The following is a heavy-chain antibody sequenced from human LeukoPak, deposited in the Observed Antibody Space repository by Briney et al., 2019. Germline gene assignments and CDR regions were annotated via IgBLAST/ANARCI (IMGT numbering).Heavy chain of an antibody. D-gene: IGHD2-15*01. CDR2: ISLDGSSK. CDR1: GISLRNYG. CDR3: AKQGSCSGGGCHAHHFDS. J-gene: IGHJ4*02. Sequence: PWGSLRLSCAASGISLRNYGMHWVRQAPSKALEWVALISLDGSSKYYADSVKGRFTISRDNSKNTLYLQMNSLRAEDTAVYHCAKQGSCSGGGCHAHHFDSWGQGTLVTVSS. V-gene: IGHV3-30*18.